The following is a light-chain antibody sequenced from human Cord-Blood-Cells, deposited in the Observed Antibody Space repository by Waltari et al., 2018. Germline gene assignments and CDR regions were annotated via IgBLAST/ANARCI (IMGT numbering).Light chain of an antibody. Sequence: SYELTQPPSVSVSPGQTARINCSGDTLPKQYAYWYQQKPGQAPVLVIYKDSGRPSGIPERFSGSSSGTTVTLTISGVQAEDEADYYCQSADSSGTYYVFGTGTKVTVL. J-gene: IGLJ1*01. V-gene: IGLV3-25*03. CDR3: QSADSSGTYYV. CDR2: KDS. CDR1: TLPKQY.